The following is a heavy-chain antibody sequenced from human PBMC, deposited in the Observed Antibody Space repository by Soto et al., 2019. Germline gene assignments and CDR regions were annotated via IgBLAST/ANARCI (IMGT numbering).Heavy chain of an antibody. CDR1: GFTFSSYA. V-gene: IGHV3-48*01. J-gene: IGHJ4*02. CDR2: IDGPPTM. CDR3: ARDRSSLSMDRGVISL. D-gene: IGHD3-10*01. Sequence: EVQLVESGGGLVQPGGSLRLSCAASGFTFSSYAMNWVRQAPGKGLEWVSYIDGPPTMYYADSVKGQFTISRDNAKQSLYLQMNSLRVDDTAVYYCARDRSSLSMDRGVISLWGQGTLGTVSS.